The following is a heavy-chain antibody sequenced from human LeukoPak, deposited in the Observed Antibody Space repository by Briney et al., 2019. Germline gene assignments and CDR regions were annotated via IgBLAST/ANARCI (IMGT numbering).Heavy chain of an antibody. D-gene: IGHD3-10*01. CDR3: ARVGWFGEMYYFDY. Sequence: GGSLRLSCTASGFTFSSYPMTWVRQAPGKGLEWVSSISSSSSSIYDSDSLKGRFTISRDNAKNSLYLQLNSLRAEDTAVYYCARVGWFGEMYYFDYWGQGTLVTVSS. J-gene: IGHJ4*02. V-gene: IGHV3-21*01. CDR1: GFTFSSYP. CDR2: ISSSSSSI.